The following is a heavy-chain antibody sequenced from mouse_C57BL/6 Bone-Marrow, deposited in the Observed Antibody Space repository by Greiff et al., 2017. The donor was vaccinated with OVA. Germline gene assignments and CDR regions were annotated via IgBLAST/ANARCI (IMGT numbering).Heavy chain of an antibody. CDR3: ARRRDGYFDV. CDR1: GFTFSDYG. D-gene: IGHD3-3*01. V-gene: IGHV5-17*01. Sequence: EVKLVESGGGLVKPGGSLKLSCAASGFTFSDYGMHWVRQAPEKGLEWVAYISSGSSTIYYADTVKGRFTISRDNAKNTLFLQMTSLRSEDTAMYYCARRRDGYFDVWGTGTTVTVSS. CDR2: ISSGSSTI. J-gene: IGHJ1*03.